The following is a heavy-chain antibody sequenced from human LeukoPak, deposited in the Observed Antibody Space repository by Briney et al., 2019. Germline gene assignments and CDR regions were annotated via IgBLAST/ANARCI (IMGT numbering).Heavy chain of an antibody. CDR2: INHSGST. J-gene: IGHJ4*02. Sequence: SETLSLTCAVYGGSFSGYYWSWIRQPPGEGLEWIGEINHSGSTNYNPSLKSRVTISVDTSKNQFSLKLSSVTAADTAVYYCARGNPTYCSSTSCSYGGDLRYWGQGTLVTVSS. CDR1: GGSFSGYY. D-gene: IGHD2-2*01. V-gene: IGHV4-34*01. CDR3: ARGNPTYCSSTSCSYGGDLRY.